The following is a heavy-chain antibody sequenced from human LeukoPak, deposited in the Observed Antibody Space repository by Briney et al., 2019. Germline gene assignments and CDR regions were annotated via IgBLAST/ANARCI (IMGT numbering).Heavy chain of an antibody. Sequence: GASVKVSCKASGDIFTGSFIHWVRQAPGQGLEWMGLINSNTGGTKFAQKFQGRVTMTRDTSINTAYMELSSLRSDDTAVYYCARADPVAYWGQGTQVTVSS. CDR2: INSNTGGT. J-gene: IGHJ4*02. V-gene: IGHV1-2*02. CDR3: ARADPVAY. CDR1: GDIFTGSF.